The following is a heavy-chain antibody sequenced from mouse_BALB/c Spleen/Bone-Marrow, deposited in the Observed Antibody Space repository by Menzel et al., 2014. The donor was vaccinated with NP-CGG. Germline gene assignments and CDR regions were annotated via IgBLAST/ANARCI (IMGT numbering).Heavy chain of an antibody. CDR2: ISGGGSYR. CDR1: GFTFXSYG. J-gene: IGHJ2*01. V-gene: IGHV5-9-2*01. CDR3: ATQNFDY. Sequence: EVMLVESGGGLVKPGGSLKLSCTASGFTFXSYGMSWVRQTPEKRLEWVATISGGGSYRYYPDSVQGRITISRDNAKNNLYLQMSSLRSEDTALNYCATQNFDYWGQGTTLTVSS.